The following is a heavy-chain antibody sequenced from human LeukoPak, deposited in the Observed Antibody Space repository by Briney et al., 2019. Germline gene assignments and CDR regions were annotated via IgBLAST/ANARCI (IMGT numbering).Heavy chain of an antibody. Sequence: SETLSLTCAVYGGSFSGYYWSWIRQPPGKGLEWIGEINHSGSTNCNPSLKSRVTISVDTSKNQFSLKLSSVTAADTAVYYCARAQYSYGQDYWGQGTLVTVSS. CDR1: GGSFSGYY. J-gene: IGHJ4*02. D-gene: IGHD5-18*01. V-gene: IGHV4-34*01. CDR2: INHSGST. CDR3: ARAQYSYGQDY.